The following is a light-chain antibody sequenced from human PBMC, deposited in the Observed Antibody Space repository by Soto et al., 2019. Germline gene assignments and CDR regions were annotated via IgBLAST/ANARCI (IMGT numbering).Light chain of an antibody. V-gene: IGLV1-47*01. CDR3: VAWDDSLKGWV. Sequence: QSVLTQPASASGTPGQSVTISCSGSSSNIGSNYVFWYQHLQGTAPKLLIHRNDQRPSGVPDRFSGSVSGTSAYLATSGLRSEDAATYYCVAWDDSLKGWVFGGGTKLTVL. CDR1: SSNIGSNY. J-gene: IGLJ3*02. CDR2: RND.